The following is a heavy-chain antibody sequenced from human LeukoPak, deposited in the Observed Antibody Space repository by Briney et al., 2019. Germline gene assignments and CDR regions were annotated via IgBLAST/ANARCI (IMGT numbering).Heavy chain of an antibody. CDR3: AKEGAV. D-gene: IGHD1-26*01. Sequence: GGSLRLSCAASGFTFSSYWMSWVRQAPGKGLEWVAVISYDGSNKYYADSVKGRFTISRDNSKNTLYLQMNSLRAEDTAVYYCAKEGAVWGQGTLVIVSS. V-gene: IGHV3-30*18. J-gene: IGHJ4*02. CDR2: ISYDGSNK. CDR1: GFTFSSYW.